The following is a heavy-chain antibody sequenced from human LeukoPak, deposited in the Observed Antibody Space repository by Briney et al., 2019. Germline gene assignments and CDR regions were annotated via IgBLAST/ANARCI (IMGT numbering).Heavy chain of an antibody. CDR2: ISSSFGST. CDR1: GDSIRSYY. CDR3: AKVITVTTTKLVRQAQIDY. V-gene: IGHV3-23*01. D-gene: IGHD4-17*01. J-gene: IGHJ4*02. Sequence: ETLSLTCTVSGDSIRSYYCSWIRQPPGKGLEWVSAISSSFGSTYYADSVKGRFTISRDNSKNTLYLQMNSLRAEDTAVYYCAKVITVTTTKLVRQAQIDYWGQGTLVTVSS.